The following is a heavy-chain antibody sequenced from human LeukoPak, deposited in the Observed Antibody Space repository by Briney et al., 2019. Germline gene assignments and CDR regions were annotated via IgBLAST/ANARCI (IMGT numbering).Heavy chain of an antibody. Sequence: PSETLSLTCAVSGGSISSGGYSWSWIRQPPGKGLEWIGYIYHSGSTYYNPSLKSRVTTSIDTSKNQFSLKMSSVTAADTAVYYCVREVKGYGSSWYQNWFDPWGQGTLVTVSS. J-gene: IGHJ5*02. V-gene: IGHV4-30-2*05. CDR1: GGSISSGGYS. CDR3: VREVKGYGSSWYQNWFDP. CDR2: IYHSGST. D-gene: IGHD6-13*01.